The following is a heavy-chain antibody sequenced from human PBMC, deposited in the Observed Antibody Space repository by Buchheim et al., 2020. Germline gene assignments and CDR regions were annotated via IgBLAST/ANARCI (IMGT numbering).Heavy chain of an antibody. V-gene: IGHV4-59*01. CDR2: ISYSGST. CDR1: GGSISRYY. Sequence: QVQLQESGPGLVKPSETLSLTCTVSGGSISRYYWFWIRQPPGKGLEWIGYISYSGSTNYNPSLKSRVTMSVDTSKNQFSLKLSSVTAADTAVYYCAREPAGGDWYFDSWGQGTL. CDR3: AREPAGGDWYFDS. J-gene: IGHJ4*02. D-gene: IGHD2-21*02.